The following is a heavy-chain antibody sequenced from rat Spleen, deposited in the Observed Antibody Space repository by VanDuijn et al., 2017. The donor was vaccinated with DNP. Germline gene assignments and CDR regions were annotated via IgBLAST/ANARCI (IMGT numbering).Heavy chain of an antibody. CDR1: GFTFSDYN. J-gene: IGHJ2*01. Sequence: EVQLVESGGGLVQAGRSLKLSCAASGFTFSDYNMAWVRQAPKKGLEWVATISYDGSSTYYRDSVKGRFTISRDNAKSTLFLQMDSLRSEDTATYYCAKPDDWSQGVMVTVSS. V-gene: IGHV5-7*01. CDR2: ISYDGSST. CDR3: AKPDD.